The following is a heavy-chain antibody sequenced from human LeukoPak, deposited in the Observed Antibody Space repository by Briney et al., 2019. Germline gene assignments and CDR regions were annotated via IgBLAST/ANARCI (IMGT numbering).Heavy chain of an antibody. J-gene: IGHJ4*02. D-gene: IGHD5-18*01. CDR1: GFTFSSYS. V-gene: IGHV3-48*02. CDR3: AREGPGYSYGSSGY. CDR2: ISSSRTTI. Sequence: PGGSLRLSCAASGFTFSSYSMSWVRQAPGKGLEWVSCISSSRTTIYYADSVKGRFTISRDNAKNSLYLQMNSLRDEDTAVYYCAREGPGYSYGSSGYWGQGTLVTVSS.